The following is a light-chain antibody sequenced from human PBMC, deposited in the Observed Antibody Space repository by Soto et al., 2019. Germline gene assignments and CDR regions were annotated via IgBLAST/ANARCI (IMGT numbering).Light chain of an antibody. CDR2: GSS. CDR1: QSVSRN. J-gene: IGKJ1*01. CDR3: QQYNERRT. V-gene: IGKV3-15*01. Sequence: EKVMTQSPATLSVSTGERATLSCRASQSVSRNLAWYQQKPGQAPRLIMYGSSTRATGIPARFSGSGFGTEFTLTISNLQYEDFGVYYCQQYNERRTFGQGTKVDIK.